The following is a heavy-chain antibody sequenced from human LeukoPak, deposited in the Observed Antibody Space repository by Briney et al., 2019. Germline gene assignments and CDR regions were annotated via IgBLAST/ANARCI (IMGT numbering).Heavy chain of an antibody. D-gene: IGHD4-17*01. Sequence: SETLSLTCAVSGGSISSGGYSWSWIQQPPGKGLEWIGYIYHSGSTYYNPSLKSRVTISVDRSKNQFSLKLSSVTAADTAVYYCARVYGDYLNFDYWGQGTLVTVSS. V-gene: IGHV4-30-2*01. CDR3: ARVYGDYLNFDY. CDR1: GGSISSGGYS. J-gene: IGHJ4*02. CDR2: IYHSGST.